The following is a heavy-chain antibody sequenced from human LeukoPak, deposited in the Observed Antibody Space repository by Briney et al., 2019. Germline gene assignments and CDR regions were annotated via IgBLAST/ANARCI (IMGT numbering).Heavy chain of an antibody. V-gene: IGHV4-4*09. CDR1: GGSISSYH. D-gene: IGHD1-26*01. CDR3: ARLRVSGGYLYYFDY. CDR2: ILTSGTT. Sequence: SGTLSLTCTVSGGSISSYHWSWVRQPPGKGLEWIGYILTSGTTNYNPSLKSRLTISGDTSKNQFTLRLSSVTAADTAVYFCARLRVSGGYLYYFDYWGQGTLVTVSS. J-gene: IGHJ4*02.